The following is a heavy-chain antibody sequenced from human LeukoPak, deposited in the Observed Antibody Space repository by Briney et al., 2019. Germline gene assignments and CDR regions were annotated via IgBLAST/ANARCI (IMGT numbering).Heavy chain of an antibody. CDR2: MNPHSGKT. D-gene: IGHD4-17*01. CDR3: ARLSSHYGDYKVDP. J-gene: IGHJ5*02. Sequence: SVKVSCKASGYPFNNYDINWVRQATGQGLEWMGWMNPHSGKTGYAQNFQGRVTMTRDTSISTAYMELSSLRSEDTAVYYCARLSSHYGDYKVDPWGQGTLVTVSS. CDR1: GYPFNNYD. V-gene: IGHV1-8*01.